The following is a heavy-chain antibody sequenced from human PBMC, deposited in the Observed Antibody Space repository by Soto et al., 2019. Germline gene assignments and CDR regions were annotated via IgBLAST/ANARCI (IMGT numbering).Heavy chain of an antibody. CDR1: GFTFSSYS. CDR2: ISSSSSTI. CDR3: ARDPSSGWLEYFDY. J-gene: IGHJ4*02. V-gene: IGHV3-48*01. Sequence: EVQLVEPGGGLVQPGGSLRLSCAASGFTFSSYSMNWVRQAPGKGLEWVSYISSSSSTIYYADSVKGRFTISRDNAKNSLYLQMNSLRAEDTAVYYCARDPSSGWLEYFDYWGQGTLVTVSS. D-gene: IGHD6-19*01.